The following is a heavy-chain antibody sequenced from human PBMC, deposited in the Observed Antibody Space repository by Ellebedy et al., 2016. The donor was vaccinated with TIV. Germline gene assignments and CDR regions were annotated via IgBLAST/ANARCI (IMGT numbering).Heavy chain of an antibody. CDR2: ISDSGGST. CDR3: AAGYTSGWTGY. CDR1: GFTFRGYA. D-gene: IGHD6-19*01. Sequence: GGSLRLSXAASGFTFRGYAMSWVRQAPGKWLEWVSGISDSGGSTYYADSVKGRFTISRDNSKNTLYLQMNSLRPEDTAVFYCAAGYTSGWTGYWGQGTLVTVSS. V-gene: IGHV3-23*01. J-gene: IGHJ4*02.